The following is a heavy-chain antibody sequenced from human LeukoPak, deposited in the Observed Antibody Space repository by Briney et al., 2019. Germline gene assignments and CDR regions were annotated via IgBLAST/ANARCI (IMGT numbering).Heavy chain of an antibody. CDR2: ISSSGSTI. CDR3: ARLVYEGLHYYYYYMDV. J-gene: IGHJ6*03. Sequence: GGSLRLSCAASGFTFSDYYTSWIRQAPGKGLEWVSYISSSGSTIYYADSVKGRFTISRDNAKNSLYLQMNSLRAEDTAVYYYARLVYEGLHYYYYYMDVWGKGTTVTVSS. V-gene: IGHV3-11*04. D-gene: IGHD3-16*01. CDR1: GFTFSDYY.